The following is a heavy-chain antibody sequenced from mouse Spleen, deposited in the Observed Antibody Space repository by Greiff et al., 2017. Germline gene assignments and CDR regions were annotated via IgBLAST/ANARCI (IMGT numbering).Heavy chain of an antibody. CDR3: TRVSVHYYGYGFAY. J-gene: IGHJ3*01. D-gene: IGHD1-2*01. V-gene: IGHV1-15*01. CDR2: IDPETGGT. Sequence: VKLMESGAELVRPGASVTLSCKASGYTFTDYEMHWVKQTPVHGLEWIGAIDPETGGTAYNQKFKGKATLTADKSSSTAYMELRSLTSEDSAVYYCTRVSVHYYGYGFAYWGQGTLVTVSA. CDR1: GYTFTDYE.